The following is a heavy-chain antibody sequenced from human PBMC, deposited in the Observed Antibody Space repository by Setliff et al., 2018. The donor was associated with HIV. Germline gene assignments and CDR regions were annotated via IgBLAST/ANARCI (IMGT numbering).Heavy chain of an antibody. CDR1: GGSITGYF. D-gene: IGHD4-17*01. J-gene: IGHJ4*02. V-gene: IGHV4-59*01. CDR2: IYYNGNT. CDR3: AREIYGGNSGPFDY. Sequence: SETLSLTCTVSGGSITGYFWNWIRQSPGKGLEWIGYIYYNGNTNYNPTLNSRGTISVDTSKNQFSLKLTSVTAADTAVYYCAREIYGGNSGPFDYWGQGTQVTVSS.